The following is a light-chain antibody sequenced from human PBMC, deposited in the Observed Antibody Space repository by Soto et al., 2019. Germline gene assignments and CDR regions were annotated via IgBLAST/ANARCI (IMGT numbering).Light chain of an antibody. J-gene: IGKJ4*01. CDR3: QQYNNWPLT. CDR2: GAS. CDR1: QSTNNY. Sequence: EIVMTHSPATLSVSPGERATLSCRASQSTNNYLAWDQQKPGQPPRVLIDGASTRATGIPARFSGSGSGTEFTLTISSLQSEDFAVYYCQQYNNWPLTFGGGTKVDIK. V-gene: IGKV3-15*01.